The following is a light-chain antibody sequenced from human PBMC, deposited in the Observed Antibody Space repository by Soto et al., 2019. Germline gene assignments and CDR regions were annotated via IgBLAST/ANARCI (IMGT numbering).Light chain of an antibody. Sequence: EIVLTQSPGTLSLSPGERATLSCRASQSIADKYLAWYQQKPGQAPRLLIHGASNRATGIPDRFSGSGSGTDFTLTIFGLEPEDFAVYYCHQYGKMFNFGGGTKVEIK. V-gene: IGKV3-20*01. J-gene: IGKJ4*01. CDR1: QSIADKY. CDR2: GAS. CDR3: HQYGKMFN.